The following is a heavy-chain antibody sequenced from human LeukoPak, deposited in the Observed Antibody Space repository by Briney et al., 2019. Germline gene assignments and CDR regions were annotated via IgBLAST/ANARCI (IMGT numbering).Heavy chain of an antibody. CDR2: ISSSGSTI. Sequence: PGGPLRLSCAASGFTFSSYEMNWVRQAPGKGLEWVSYISSSGSTIYYADSVKGRFTISRDNAKNLLYLQMNSLRAEDTAVYYCARGPQDVPATDYWGQGTLVTVSS. V-gene: IGHV3-48*03. D-gene: IGHD2-2*01. CDR3: ARGPQDVPATDY. J-gene: IGHJ4*02. CDR1: GFTFSSYE.